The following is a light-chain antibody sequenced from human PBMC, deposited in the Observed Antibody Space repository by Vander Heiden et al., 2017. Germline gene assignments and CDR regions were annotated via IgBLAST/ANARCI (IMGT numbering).Light chain of an antibody. CDR2: RNN. CDR3: AAWDDSLGGSV. CDR1: SSNTGSNY. J-gene: IGLJ3*02. Sequence: QSVLTQPPSASGTPGQRVTISCSGSSSNTGSNYVYWYQQLPGTAPKRRIVRNNQRPSGVPGRFSGSKSGTSASLEISGLRSEDEADYDGAAWDDSLGGSVFGRGTKVTVL. V-gene: IGLV1-47*01.